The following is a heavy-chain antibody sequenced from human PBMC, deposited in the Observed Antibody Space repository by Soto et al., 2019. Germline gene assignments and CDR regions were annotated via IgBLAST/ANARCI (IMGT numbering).Heavy chain of an antibody. Sequence: GGALRPSCSASGFTFSSYCMHWGRPAPGKGLEWGAVIWYDGSNKYYADSVKGRFTISRDNSKNTLYLQMNSLRAEDTAVYYCARDLHDPDFWSGYPIPRGGYMDVWGKGTTVTVSS. V-gene: IGHV3-33*01. J-gene: IGHJ6*03. CDR2: IWYDGSNK. D-gene: IGHD3-3*01. CDR1: GFTFSSYC. CDR3: ARDLHDPDFWSGYPIPRGGYMDV.